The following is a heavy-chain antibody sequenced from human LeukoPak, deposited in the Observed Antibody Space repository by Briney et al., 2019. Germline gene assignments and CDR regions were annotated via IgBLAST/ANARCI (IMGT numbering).Heavy chain of an antibody. J-gene: IGHJ4*02. CDR3: ARYRVITNDYFDS. V-gene: IGHV3-11*01. CDR2: ISNSGNTI. CDR1: GFTFSDYY. Sequence: PGGSLRLSCAASGFTFSDYYMSWIRQAPGKGLEWVSYISNSGNTIKEADSVRGRFTISRDNAQNSLFLQMKSLRADDTAVYYCARYRVITNDYFDSWGQGTLVTVSS. D-gene: IGHD3-16*01.